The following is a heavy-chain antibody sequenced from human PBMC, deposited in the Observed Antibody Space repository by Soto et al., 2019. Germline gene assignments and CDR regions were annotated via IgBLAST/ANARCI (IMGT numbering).Heavy chain of an antibody. CDR2: ISYDGSNK. CDR1: GFTFSSYG. V-gene: IGHV3-30*18. D-gene: IGHD6-13*01. CDR3: AKGIAAAGHYYYYYGMDV. Sequence: PGGSLRLSCAASGFTFSSYGMHWVRQAPGKGLEWVAVISYDGSNKYYADSVKGRFTISRDNSKNTLYLQMNSLRAEDTAVYYCAKGIAAAGHYYYYYGMDVWGQGTTVTV. J-gene: IGHJ6*02.